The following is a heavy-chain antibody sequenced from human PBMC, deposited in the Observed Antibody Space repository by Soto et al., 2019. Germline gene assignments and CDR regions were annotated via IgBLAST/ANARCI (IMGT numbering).Heavy chain of an antibody. CDR2: ISSNGGST. V-gene: IGHV3-64D*08. Sequence: GGSLRLSCSASGFTFSSYAMHWVRQAPGKGLEYVSAISSNGGSTYYADSVKGRFTISRDNSKNTLYLQMSSLRAEDTAVYYCVNTGGIQLWLSPTGPSWDYWGQGTLVTVSS. CDR1: GFTFSSYA. J-gene: IGHJ4*02. D-gene: IGHD5-18*01. CDR3: VNTGGIQLWLSPTGPSWDY.